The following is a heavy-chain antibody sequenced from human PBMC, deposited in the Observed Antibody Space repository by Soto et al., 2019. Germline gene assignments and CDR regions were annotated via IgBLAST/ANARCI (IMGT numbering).Heavy chain of an antibody. D-gene: IGHD6-6*01. CDR2: ISHSGST. CDR3: AREYTYGSNFFDC. V-gene: IGHV4-59*06. CDR1: GGSISSYY. J-gene: IGHJ4*02. Sequence: PSETLSLTCTVSGGSISSYYWSWIRQPPGKGLEWIGYISHSGSTYYNPSLKSCVIISVDTSKNQFSLSLTSVTAADTAVYYCAREYTYGSNFFDCWGQGALVTVSS.